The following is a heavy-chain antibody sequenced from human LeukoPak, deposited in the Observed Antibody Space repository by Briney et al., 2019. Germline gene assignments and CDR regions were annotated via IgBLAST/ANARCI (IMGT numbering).Heavy chain of an antibody. V-gene: IGHV3-15*01. CDR3: TTGPYDY. Sequence: GGSLRLSCAASGFTFSNAWMNWVRQAPGKGLEWVGRIKSKTDDGTAESAAPVKGRFTISRDDSKNTLYLQMNSLKTEDTAVYYCTTGPYDYWGQGTLVTVSS. CDR1: GFTFSNAW. J-gene: IGHJ4*02. CDR2: IKSKTDDGTA.